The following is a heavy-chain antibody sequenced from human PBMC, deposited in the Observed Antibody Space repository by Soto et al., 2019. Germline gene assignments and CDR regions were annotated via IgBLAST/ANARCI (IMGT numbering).Heavy chain of an antibody. V-gene: IGHV4-59*01. Sequence: SETLSLTCTVSGGSISSYYWSWIRQPPGKGLEWIGYIYYSGSTNYSPSLKSRVTISVDTSKNQFSLKLSSVTAADTAVYYCARNKLGYCSSTSCYHYYFDYWGQGTLVTVSS. CDR3: ARNKLGYCSSTSCYHYYFDY. CDR2: IYYSGST. J-gene: IGHJ4*02. D-gene: IGHD2-2*01. CDR1: GGSISSYY.